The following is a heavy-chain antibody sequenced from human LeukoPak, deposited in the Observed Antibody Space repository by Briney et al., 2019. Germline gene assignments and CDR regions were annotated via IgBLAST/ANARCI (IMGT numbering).Heavy chain of an antibody. CDR1: GGSISSYY. Sequence: SETLSLTCTVSGGSISSYYWSWIRQPPGKGLEWIGYIYYSGSTNYNPSLKSRVTISVDTSKNQFSLKLSSVTAADTAVYYCARDYYDSSGSHYFDYWGQGTLVTVSS. D-gene: IGHD3-22*01. V-gene: IGHV4-59*01. CDR3: ARDYYDSSGSHYFDY. CDR2: IYYSGST. J-gene: IGHJ4*02.